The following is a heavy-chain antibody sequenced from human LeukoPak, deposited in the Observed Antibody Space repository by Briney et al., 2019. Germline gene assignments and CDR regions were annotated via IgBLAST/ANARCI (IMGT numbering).Heavy chain of an antibody. V-gene: IGHV3-53*01. D-gene: IGHD3-22*01. CDR1: GFTVSSNY. CDR3: ARGDYYDSSGYYPIYFDY. CDR2: IYSGGST. J-gene: IGHJ4*02. Sequence: PGGSLRLSCAASGFTVSSNYMSWVRQAPGKGLEWVSVIYSGGSTYYADSVKGRFTISRDNSKNTLYLQMNSLRAEDTAVYYCARGDYYDSSGYYPIYFDYWGQGTLVTVSS.